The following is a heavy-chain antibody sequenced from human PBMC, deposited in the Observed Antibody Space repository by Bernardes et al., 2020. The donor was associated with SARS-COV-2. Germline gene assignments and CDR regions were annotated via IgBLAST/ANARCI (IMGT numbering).Heavy chain of an antibody. CDR2: FYSGGST. D-gene: IGHD6-19*01. Sequence: GGSLRLSCAASGFTVSNYCMSWVRQAPGKGLEWVSVFYSGGSTNYADSVKGRFTISRVNAKNTLYLQMNSLRAEDTAVYYCGRGFGTAWYADYWGQGTLVTVSS. CDR3: GRGFGTAWYADY. J-gene: IGHJ4*02. CDR1: GFTVSNYC. V-gene: IGHV3-66*01.